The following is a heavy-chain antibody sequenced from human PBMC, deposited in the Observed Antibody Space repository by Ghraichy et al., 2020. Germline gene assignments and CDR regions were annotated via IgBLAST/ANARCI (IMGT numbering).Heavy chain of an antibody. V-gene: IGHV4-34*01. CDR2: INHSGST. CDR1: GGSFSGYY. CDR3: ARWTTVVTSWFDP. D-gene: IGHD4-23*01. J-gene: IGHJ5*02. Sequence: SETLSLTCAVYGGSFSGYYWSWIRQPPGKGLEWIGEINHSGSTNYNPSLKSRVTISVDTSKNQFSLKLSSVTAADTAVYYCARWTTVVTSWFDPWGQGTLVTVSS.